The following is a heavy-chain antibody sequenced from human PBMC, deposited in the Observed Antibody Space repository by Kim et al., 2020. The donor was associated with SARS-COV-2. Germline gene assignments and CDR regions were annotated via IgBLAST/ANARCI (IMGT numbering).Heavy chain of an antibody. CDR2: IIPIFGTA. CDR3: ARDLPSLYVAAGTLDGMDV. J-gene: IGHJ6*02. CDR1: GGTFSSYA. Sequence: SVKVSCKASGGTFSSYAISWVRQAPGQGLEWMGGIIPIFGTANYAQKFQGRVTITADESTSTAYMELSSLRSEDTAVYYCARDLPSLYVAAGTLDGMDVWGQGTTVTVSS. D-gene: IGHD6-13*01. V-gene: IGHV1-69*13.